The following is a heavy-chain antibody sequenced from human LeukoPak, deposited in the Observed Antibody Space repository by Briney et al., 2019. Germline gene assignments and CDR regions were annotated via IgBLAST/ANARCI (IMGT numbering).Heavy chain of an antibody. J-gene: IGHJ4*02. CDR2: ISYDGSNK. Sequence: PGRSLRLSCAASGFTFSSYGMHWVRQAPGKGLEWVAVISYDGSNKYYADSVKGRFTISRDNSKNSLYLQMNSLRAEDTAVYYCARDPEGIDYWGQGTLVTVSS. CDR1: GFTFSSYG. D-gene: IGHD6-13*01. V-gene: IGHV3-30*03. CDR3: ARDPEGIDY.